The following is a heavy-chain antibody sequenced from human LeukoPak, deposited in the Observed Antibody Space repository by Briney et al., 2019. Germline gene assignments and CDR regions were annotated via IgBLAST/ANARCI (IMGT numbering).Heavy chain of an antibody. D-gene: IGHD1-26*01. J-gene: IGHJ4*02. CDR3: ARGLTRHPRSQYY. Sequence: SLRLSCAASGFTFSSYAMHWVRQAPGKGLEWVAVISYDGSNKYYADSVKGRFTISRDNSKNTLYLQMNSLRAEDTAVYYCARGLTRHPRSQYYWGQGTLVTVSS. V-gene: IGHV3-30-3*01. CDR1: GFTFSSYA. CDR2: ISYDGSNK.